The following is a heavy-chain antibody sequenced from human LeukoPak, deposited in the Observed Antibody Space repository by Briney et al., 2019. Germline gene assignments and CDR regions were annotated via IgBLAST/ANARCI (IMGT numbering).Heavy chain of an antibody. V-gene: IGHV4-59*12. CDR3: AREWWGYDVLTGDNWFDP. Sequence: PSETLSLTCTVSGGSISSYYWSWIRQPPGKGLERIGYIYYSGSTNYNPSLKSRVTISVDTSKNQFSLKLSSVTAADMAVYYCAREWWGYDVLTGDNWFDPWGQGTLVTVSS. J-gene: IGHJ5*02. CDR1: GGSISSYY. CDR2: IYYSGST. D-gene: IGHD3-9*01.